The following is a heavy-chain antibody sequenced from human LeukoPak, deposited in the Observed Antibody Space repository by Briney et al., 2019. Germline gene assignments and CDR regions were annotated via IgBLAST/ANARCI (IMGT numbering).Heavy chain of an antibody. CDR3: ARVGVGYSYGAAFDY. CDR2: INHSGST. Sequence: SETLSLTCAVYGGSFSGYYWSWIRQPPGKGLEWIGEINHSGSTNYNPSLKSRVTISVDTSKNQFSLKPSSVTAADTAVYYCARVGVGYSYGAAFDYWGQGTLVTVSS. CDR1: GGSFSGYY. V-gene: IGHV4-34*01. J-gene: IGHJ4*02. D-gene: IGHD5-18*01.